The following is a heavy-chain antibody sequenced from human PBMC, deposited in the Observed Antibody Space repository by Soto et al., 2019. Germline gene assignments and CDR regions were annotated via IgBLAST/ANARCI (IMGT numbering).Heavy chain of an antibody. D-gene: IGHD3-16*01. J-gene: IGHJ5*02. V-gene: IGHV4-34*01. Sequence: SETLSLTCAVYGGSFSGYYWSWIRQPPEKGLEWIGSITYSGSTNYNPSLKSRVTISVDTSKNQFSLQLNSVTPEDTAVYYCAREGSLGYNWFDPWGQGTLVTVSS. CDR1: GGSFSGYY. CDR2: ITYSGST. CDR3: AREGSLGYNWFDP.